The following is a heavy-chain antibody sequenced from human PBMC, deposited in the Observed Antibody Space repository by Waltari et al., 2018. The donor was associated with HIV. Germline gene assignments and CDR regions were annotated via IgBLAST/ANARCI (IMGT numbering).Heavy chain of an antibody. Sequence: EVQLVESGGGLVQPGGSLRLSCAASGFTFRNHWMTWVRQDPGKGLEWLANINPEGSETYHVDSAKGRFTISRDNAKNSLYLQMNSLRVEDTAVYYCARAGGAWNRFDYWGQGTLVTVSS. CDR3: ARAGGAWNRFDY. CDR2: INPEGSET. J-gene: IGHJ4*02. D-gene: IGHD1-1*01. V-gene: IGHV3-7*01. CDR1: GFTFRNHW.